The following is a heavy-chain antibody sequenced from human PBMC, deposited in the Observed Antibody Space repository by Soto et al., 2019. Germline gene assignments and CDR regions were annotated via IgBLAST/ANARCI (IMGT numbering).Heavy chain of an antibody. CDR1: GGSISSGGYY. CDR2: IYYSGST. V-gene: IGHV4-31*03. J-gene: IGHJ4*02. CDR3: AGWGDGYNSFDY. D-gene: IGHD5-12*01. Sequence: QVQLQESGPGLVKPSQTLSLTCTVSGGSISSGGYYWSWIRQHPGKGLEWIGYIYYSGSTYYNPSLKRRATISVDTSKNQFSLKLSSVTAADTAVYYCAGWGDGYNSFDYWGQGTLVTVSS.